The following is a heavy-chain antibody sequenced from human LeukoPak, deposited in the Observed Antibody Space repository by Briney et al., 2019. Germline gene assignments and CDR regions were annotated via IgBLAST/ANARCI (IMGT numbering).Heavy chain of an antibody. Sequence: SETLSLTCTVSGGSITSDSYYWGWIRQPPGKGLEWIGSFFYSGSSYYNPSFQSRVTISGDTSKSQFSLRLTSVTAADTAVYYCAREAVLWFGELLWAGPLNYFDYWGQGTLVTVSS. CDR3: AREAVLWFGELLWAGPLNYFDY. D-gene: IGHD3-10*01. CDR1: GGSITSDSYY. CDR2: FFYSGSS. V-gene: IGHV4-39*07. J-gene: IGHJ4*02.